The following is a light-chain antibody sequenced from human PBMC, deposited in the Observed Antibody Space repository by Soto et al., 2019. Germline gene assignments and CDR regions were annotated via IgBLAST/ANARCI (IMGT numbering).Light chain of an antibody. CDR1: QTISTW. CDR2: DAS. CDR3: QHYNTWPWT. V-gene: IGKV1-5*01. Sequence: GDRVTITCRASQTISTWMAWYQQKPGKAPKLLVYDASTLQSGVASRFSGSWSGTECTLTISSLQSEDVSVYYCQHYNTWPWTLGQGTKVDIK. J-gene: IGKJ1*01.